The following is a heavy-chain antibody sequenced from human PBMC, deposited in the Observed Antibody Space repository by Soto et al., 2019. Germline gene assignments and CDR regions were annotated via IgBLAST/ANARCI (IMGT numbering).Heavy chain of an antibody. D-gene: IGHD6-19*01. Sequence: GGLRLSCAASGFTFSGYAMSWVRQAPGKGLEWVSAISGSGGSTYYADSVKGRFTISRDNSKNTLYLQMNSLRAEDTAVYYCAKDLSRFIVVAVAFDIWGQGTMVTVSS. CDR1: GFTFSGYA. CDR3: AKDLSRFIVVAVAFDI. V-gene: IGHV3-23*01. J-gene: IGHJ3*02. CDR2: ISGSGGST.